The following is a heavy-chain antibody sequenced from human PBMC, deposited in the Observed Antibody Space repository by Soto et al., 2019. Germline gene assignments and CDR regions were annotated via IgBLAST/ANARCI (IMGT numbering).Heavy chain of an antibody. V-gene: IGHV4-4*02. CDR2: IYHSGST. Sequence: SQTQPLTYAVARGSSSNSNWWSWVSQPPGKGLEWIGEIYHSGSTNYNPSLKSRVTISVDKSKNQFSLKLSSVTAADTAVYYCARGVPNYYYYYMDVWGKGTTVTVSS. J-gene: IGHJ6*03. CDR1: RGSSSNSNW. CDR3: ARGVPNYYYYYMDV.